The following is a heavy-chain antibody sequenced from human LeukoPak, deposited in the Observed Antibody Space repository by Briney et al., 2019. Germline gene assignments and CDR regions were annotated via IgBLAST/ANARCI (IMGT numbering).Heavy chain of an antibody. Sequence: SETLSLTCTVSGRSISSYYWSWIRQPSGKGLEWIGRIYTSGSTNYNPSLKSRVTISVDPSKNQFSLKLSSMTAADTAVYYCPSSSSWAHNPFDYWRQPTLVTVSS. CDR3: PSSSSWAHNPFDY. CDR1: GRSISSYY. J-gene: IGHJ4*02. V-gene: IGHV4-4*07. D-gene: IGHD6-13*01. CDR2: IYTSGST.